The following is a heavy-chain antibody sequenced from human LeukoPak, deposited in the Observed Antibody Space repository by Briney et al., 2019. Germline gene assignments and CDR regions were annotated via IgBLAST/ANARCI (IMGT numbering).Heavy chain of an antibody. J-gene: IGHJ4*02. Sequence: GGSLRLSCAASGFTFSSYGMHWVRQAPGKGLEWVAVIWYDGSNKYYADSVKGRFTISRDNSKNTLYLQMNSLRAEDTAVYYCARDLKNYYDSSGYAGGYRGQGTLVTVSS. D-gene: IGHD3-22*01. CDR2: IWYDGSNK. V-gene: IGHV3-33*01. CDR3: ARDLKNYYDSSGYAGGY. CDR1: GFTFSSYG.